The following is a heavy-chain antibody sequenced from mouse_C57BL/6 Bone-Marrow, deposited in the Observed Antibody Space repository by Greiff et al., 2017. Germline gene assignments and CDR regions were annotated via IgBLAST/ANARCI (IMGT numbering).Heavy chain of an antibody. V-gene: IGHV1-9*01. CDR1: GYTFTGYW. CDR3: ASEIYYDYDVLWYFDV. Sequence: QVQLQQSGAELMKPGASVKLSCKATGYTFTGYWIEWVKQRPGHGLEWIGEILPGSGSTNYNEKFKGKATITADTSSNTAYMQLSSLTTEDSAIYYCASEIYYDYDVLWYFDVWGTGTTVTVAS. CDR2: ILPGSGST. D-gene: IGHD2-4*01. J-gene: IGHJ1*03.